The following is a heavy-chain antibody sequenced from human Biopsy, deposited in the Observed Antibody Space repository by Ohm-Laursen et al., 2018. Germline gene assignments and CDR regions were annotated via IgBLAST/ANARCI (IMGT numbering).Heavy chain of an antibody. Sequence: ASVKVSCKVSGDTFNRYGLSWVRQAPGQGLQWMGLINPSHGSTGSAQKFEGRFTMTRDTSTSTFYMELSSLRSEDTAIYYCARATLDYYDSNGYGADAFDIWGQGTMVTVSS. D-gene: IGHD3-22*01. CDR3: ARATLDYYDSNGYGADAFDI. CDR2: INPSHGST. CDR1: GDTFNRYG. V-gene: IGHV1-46*02. J-gene: IGHJ3*02.